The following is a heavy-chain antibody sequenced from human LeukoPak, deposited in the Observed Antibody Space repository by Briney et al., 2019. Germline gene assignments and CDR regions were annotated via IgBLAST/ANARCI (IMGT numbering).Heavy chain of an antibody. J-gene: IGHJ5*02. D-gene: IGHD2-2*01. V-gene: IGHV3-23*01. CDR1: GFTFSSYA. Sequence: GGSLRLSCAASGFTFSSYAMNWVRQAPGKGLEWVSGISSSGGSTSYADSVKGRFTISRDNSKNTLYLQMNSLRAEDTAVYYCAKDGFSQDVPAAPFWFDPWGQGTLVTVSS. CDR3: AKDGFSQDVPAAPFWFDP. CDR2: ISSSGGST.